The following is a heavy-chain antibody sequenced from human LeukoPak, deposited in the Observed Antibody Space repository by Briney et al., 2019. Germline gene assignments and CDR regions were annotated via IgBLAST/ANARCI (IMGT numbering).Heavy chain of an antibody. CDR3: ARDRVIAAVRPASFDY. CDR2: ISGSDGGT. Sequence: PGGSLRLSCAASGFPFSTYAMSWVRQAPAKGLEWVSFISGSDGGTSYADSVKGRFTISRDNSQNTLYLQMNSLRAEETAVYYCARDRVIAAVRPASFDYWGQGTLVTVSS. V-gene: IGHV3-23*01. CDR1: GFPFSTYA. J-gene: IGHJ4*02. D-gene: IGHD6-13*01.